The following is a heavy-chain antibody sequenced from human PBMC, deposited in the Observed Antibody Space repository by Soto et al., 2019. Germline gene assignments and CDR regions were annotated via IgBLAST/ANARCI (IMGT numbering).Heavy chain of an antibody. CDR1: GGSISSYY. J-gene: IGHJ4*02. D-gene: IGHD3-10*01. CDR2: IYYSGST. V-gene: IGHV4-59*08. Sequence: SETLSLTCTVSGGSISSYYWSWIRQPPGKGLEWIGYIYYSGSTNYNPSLKSRVTISVDTSKNQFSLKLSSVTAADTAVYYCARLYYGSDKYYFDYWGQGTLVTVSS. CDR3: ARLYYGSDKYYFDY.